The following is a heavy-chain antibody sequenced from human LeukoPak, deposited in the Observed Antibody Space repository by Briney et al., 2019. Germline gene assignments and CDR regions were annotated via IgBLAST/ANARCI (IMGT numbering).Heavy chain of an antibody. CDR2: ITGNGGST. Sequence: GGSLRLSCAASGFTFSTYAMYWVRQAPGKGLEFVSAITGNGGSTFYANSVKGRFTISRDNSKNTLYLRMGSLRAEDTAVYYCARDRSGSYRDAFDIWGQGTMVTVSS. CDR1: GFTFSTYA. J-gene: IGHJ3*02. CDR3: ARDRSGSYRDAFDI. D-gene: IGHD1-26*01. V-gene: IGHV3-64*01.